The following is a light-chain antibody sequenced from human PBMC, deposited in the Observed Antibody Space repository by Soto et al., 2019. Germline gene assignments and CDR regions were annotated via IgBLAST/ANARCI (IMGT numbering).Light chain of an antibody. CDR1: QSVSSD. V-gene: IGKV3-15*01. J-gene: IGKJ3*01. CDR3: QQYKKSPLT. Sequence: EIVMTQSPATLSVSPGEIATLSCRASQSVSSDLAWYQQKPGQAPRLLIYGTSTRATGLPARFSGSGSGTEFTLTLSSLQSQDFAVDYCQQYKKSPLTFGPGTKVDIK. CDR2: GTS.